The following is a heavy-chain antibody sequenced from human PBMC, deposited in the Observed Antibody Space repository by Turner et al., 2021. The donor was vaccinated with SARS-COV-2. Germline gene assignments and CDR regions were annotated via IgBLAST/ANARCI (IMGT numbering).Heavy chain of an antibody. D-gene: IGHD5-18*01. CDR3: AGGEADTAMAIGGYDNYYGMDV. V-gene: IGHV4-59*01. J-gene: IGHJ6*02. CDR1: CCSISSYY. CDR2: IYFSGST. Sequence: QVQLQESGPGLVKPSETLSLTCTVSCCSISSYYWSCLRPPPGKGLEWIGYIYFSGSTNNNPCIKSRVTISVDTSKNQVSLKLSSVTPADTAVYYCAGGEADTAMAIGGYDNYYGMDVWGQGTTVTVSS.